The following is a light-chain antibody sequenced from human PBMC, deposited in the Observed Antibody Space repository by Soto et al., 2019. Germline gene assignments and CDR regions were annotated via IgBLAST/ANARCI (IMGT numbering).Light chain of an antibody. CDR3: QQYYSTPWT. J-gene: IGKJ1*01. V-gene: IGKV4-1*01. Sequence: DIVMTQSPDSLAVSLGERATINCKSSQSVLYSSNNKNYLAWYQQKPGQPPKLLIYWASTRESGVPDRFSCSGSGTDFTLTISSLKAEDVAVYYCQQYYSTPWTFGQGTKVEIK. CDR1: QSVLYSSNNKNY. CDR2: WAS.